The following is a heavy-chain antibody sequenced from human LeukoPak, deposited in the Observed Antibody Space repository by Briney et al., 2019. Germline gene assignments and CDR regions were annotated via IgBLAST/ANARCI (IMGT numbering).Heavy chain of an antibody. V-gene: IGHV1-18*01. CDR3: ARDRLHPLYY. Sequence: VASVKIFCRTSCYTFTSFGIGWWRQAPGQGLGWMGWISAYNGTTNNAQKLQAKITITTDTSTSTAYMELRSLRSDDTAVYYCARDRLHPLYYWGQGTLVTVSS. CDR2: ISAYNGTT. J-gene: IGHJ4*02. CDR1: CYTFTSFG.